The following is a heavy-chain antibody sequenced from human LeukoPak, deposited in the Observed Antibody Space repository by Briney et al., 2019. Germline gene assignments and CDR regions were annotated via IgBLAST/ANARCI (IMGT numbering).Heavy chain of an antibody. CDR2: FYSGGST. CDR3: ARVSPFDY. V-gene: IGHV3-66*01. J-gene: IGHJ4*02. CDR1: GFTVSSNY. Sequence: GGSLRLSCVASGFTVSSNYMSCVRQAPGKGLEWLSVFYSGGSTYYADSVNGRFTMSRDNSKNTLYLQMNGLRVEDTAVYYCARVSPFDYWGQGTQVTVSS.